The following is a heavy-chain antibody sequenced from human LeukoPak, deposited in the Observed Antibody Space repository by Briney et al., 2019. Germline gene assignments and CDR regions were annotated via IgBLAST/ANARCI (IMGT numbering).Heavy chain of an antibody. J-gene: IGHJ4*02. V-gene: IGHV3-23*01. D-gene: IGHD3-22*01. CDR2: IIRSAVIP. CDR1: GFTFTSYA. CDR3: PREPYDSSGYYYQGYYFDY. Sequence: GGPLRLSCAASGFTFTSYAMSWFPKAPGKALEWFSAIIRSAVIPYYADSVKGRFPISRDNSKNPPYLQMNSLRAQATPLYYLPREPYDSSGYYYQGYYFDYWGQGTLVTVSS.